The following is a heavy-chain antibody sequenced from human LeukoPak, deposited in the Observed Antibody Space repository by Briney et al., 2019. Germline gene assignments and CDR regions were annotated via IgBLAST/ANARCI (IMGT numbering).Heavy chain of an antibody. CDR2: FDPEDGEP. V-gene: IGHV1-24*01. Sequence: ASVKVSCKVSGYTLTELSMHWVRQAPGKGLEWMGGFDPEDGEPIYAQKFQGRVTMTRNTSISTAYMELSSLRSEDTAVYYCARGVKYYDYVWGSYRDLAYWGQGTLVTVSS. CDR3: ARGVKYYDYVWGSYRDLAY. D-gene: IGHD3-16*02. CDR1: GYTLTELS. J-gene: IGHJ4*02.